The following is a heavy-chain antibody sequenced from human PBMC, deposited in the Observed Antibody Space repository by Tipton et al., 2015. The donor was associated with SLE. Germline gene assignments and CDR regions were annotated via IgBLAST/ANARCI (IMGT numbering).Heavy chain of an antibody. Sequence: QVQLVQSGAEVKKPGASVKVSCKASGYTFTSYDINWVRQATGQGLEWMGWISPYNGDTSYAQNLQGRVTLTTDTSTTTAYMELRSLRSDDTAVYYCARDPPGSSFDYWGQGTLVTVSS. V-gene: IGHV1-18*01. CDR1: GYTFTSYD. CDR3: ARDPPGSSFDY. D-gene: IGHD6-6*01. J-gene: IGHJ4*02. CDR2: ISPYNGDT.